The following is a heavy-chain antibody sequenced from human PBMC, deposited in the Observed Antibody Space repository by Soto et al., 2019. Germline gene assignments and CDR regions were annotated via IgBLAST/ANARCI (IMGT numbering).Heavy chain of an antibody. D-gene: IGHD1-26*01. CDR3: ARNTWANKNWFDP. CDR2: IYYSGST. J-gene: IGHJ5*02. V-gene: IGHV4-59*01. CDR1: GGSISSYY. Sequence: PSETLSLTCTVSGGSISSYYWSWIRQPPGKGLEWIGYIYYSGSTNYNPSLQSRVTISVDTSKNQFSLKLSSVTAADTAVYYWARNTWANKNWFDPWGQGTLVTVS.